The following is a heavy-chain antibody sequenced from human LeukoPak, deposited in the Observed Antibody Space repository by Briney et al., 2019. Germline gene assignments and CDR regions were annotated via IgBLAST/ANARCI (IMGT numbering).Heavy chain of an antibody. V-gene: IGHV4-34*01. Sequence: SETLSLTCAVYGVSFSGYYWSWIRQPPGKGLEWIGEINHSGSTNYNPSLKSRVTISVDTSKNQFSLKLSSVTAADTAVYYCARRRRKPKPRLGSPYFDYWGQGTLVTVSS. CDR2: INHSGST. J-gene: IGHJ4*02. CDR3: ARRRRKPKPRLGSPYFDY. D-gene: IGHD3-16*01. CDR1: GVSFSGYY.